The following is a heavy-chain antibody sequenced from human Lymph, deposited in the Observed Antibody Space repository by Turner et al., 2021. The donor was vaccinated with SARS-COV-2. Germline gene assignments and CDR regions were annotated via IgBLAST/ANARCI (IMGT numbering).Heavy chain of an antibody. CDR1: GGSISSYH. V-gene: IGHV4-59*08. CDR3: ARHGFSGWYGGGMDV. D-gene: IGHD6-19*01. J-gene: IGHJ6*02. Sequence: QVQLQESGPGLVRPSETLSLTCTVSGGSISSYHWSWIRQPPGKGLEWIGYNHYGGGTNYNLSLKSRVTITVDTSKNQFSLELSSVTAADTAVYYCARHGFSGWYGGGMDVWGQGTTVTVSS. CDR2: NHYGGGT.